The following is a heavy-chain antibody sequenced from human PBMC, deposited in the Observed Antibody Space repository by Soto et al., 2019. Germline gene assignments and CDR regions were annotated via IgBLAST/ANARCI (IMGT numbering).Heavy chain of an antibody. CDR2: IYYSGST. Sequence: QVQLQESGPGLVKPSETLSLICTVSSGSISSYYWSWIRQPPGKGLEWIGYIYYSGSTNYNPSLRTRVTISVDPSNLQFSLKLSSVTAADTAVYYCARADSRYVHFGHLGPGALVTVSS. CDR1: SGSISSYY. V-gene: IGHV4-59*01. CDR3: ARADSRYVHFGH. D-gene: IGHD5-12*01. J-gene: IGHJ4*02.